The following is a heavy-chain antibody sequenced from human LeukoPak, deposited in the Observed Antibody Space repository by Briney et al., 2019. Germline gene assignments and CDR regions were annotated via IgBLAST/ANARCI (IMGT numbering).Heavy chain of an antibody. Sequence: SETLSLTCTVSGGSISSTRYYWSWIRHPPGKGLEWIGYIYYSGSTYYNPSLKSRLTISVDTSKNQFSLKLSSVTAADTAVYYCARGQDYYDSSGLDFDYWGQGTLVTVSS. J-gene: IGHJ4*02. V-gene: IGHV4-31*03. CDR2: IYYSGST. D-gene: IGHD3-22*01. CDR1: GGSISSTRYY. CDR3: ARGQDYYDSSGLDFDY.